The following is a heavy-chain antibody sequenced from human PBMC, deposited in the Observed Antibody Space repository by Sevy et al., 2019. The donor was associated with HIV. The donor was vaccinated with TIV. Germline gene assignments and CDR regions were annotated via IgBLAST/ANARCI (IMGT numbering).Heavy chain of an antibody. D-gene: IGHD3-16*01. Sequence: GGSLRLSCAASGFTFSSYGMHWVRQAPGKGLEWVAFIQYDGNKKDYADSVKGRFTISRDNSKNTLYLQVSSLTTEDTAVYYCAKDPLISLGADVFDYWGQGTLVTVSS. CDR2: IQYDGNKK. CDR3: AKDPLISLGADVFDY. CDR1: GFTFSSYG. V-gene: IGHV3-30*02. J-gene: IGHJ4*02.